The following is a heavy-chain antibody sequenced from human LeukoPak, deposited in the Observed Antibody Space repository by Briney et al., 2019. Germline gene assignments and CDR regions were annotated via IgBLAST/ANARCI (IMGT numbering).Heavy chain of an antibody. CDR2: XXXXXXDT. CDR1: GYSFTSYW. V-gene: IGHV5-51*01. CDR3: ARRGQEGPAASPYYYYSMDV. Sequence: GESLKISCKGSGYSFTSYWIGWVRQMPGKGLXXXXXXXXXXXDTRYSPSFQGQVTISADKSISTAYLQWSSLRASDTAIYYCARRGQEGPAASPYYYYSMDVWGQGTTVTVSS. D-gene: IGHD2-2*01. J-gene: IGHJ6*02.